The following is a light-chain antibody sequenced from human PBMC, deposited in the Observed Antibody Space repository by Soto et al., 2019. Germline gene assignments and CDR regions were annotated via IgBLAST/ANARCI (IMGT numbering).Light chain of an antibody. J-gene: IGLJ3*02. V-gene: IGLV2-8*01. Sequence: QSALTQPPSASGSPGQSVTISCTGTSSDVGAYNSVSWYQQHPGKAPRLMIYEVNKRPSGVPDRFSGSKSGNMASLTVSGLHAEDEADYYCNSHGGSNNFWVFGGGTQLTVL. CDR2: EVN. CDR1: SSDVGAYNS. CDR3: NSHGGSNNFWV.